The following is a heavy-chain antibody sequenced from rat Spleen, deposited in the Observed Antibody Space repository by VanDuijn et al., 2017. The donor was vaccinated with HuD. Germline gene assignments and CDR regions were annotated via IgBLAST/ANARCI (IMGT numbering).Heavy chain of an antibody. Sequence: EVRLVESGGALVQPGRPLKISCTDSKLNFSDYDMAWVRPPPAKGLEWIASISTAGTNTYYRDSVKGRFTISRDDAKNTQYLQMDSLRSEDTATYYCARHGGLRNWFAHWGQGTLVTVSS. CDR1: KLNFSDYD. CDR2: ISTAGTNT. CDR3: ARHGGLRNWFAH. D-gene: IGHD1-11*01. J-gene: IGHJ3*01. V-gene: IGHV5S13*01.